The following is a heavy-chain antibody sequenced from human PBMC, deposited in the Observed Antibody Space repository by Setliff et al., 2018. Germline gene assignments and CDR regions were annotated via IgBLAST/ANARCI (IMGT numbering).Heavy chain of an antibody. J-gene: IGHJ4*02. CDR3: ASCRYQVPYDY. D-gene: IGHD2-2*01. V-gene: IGHV4-34*01. Sequence: PSETLSLTCAAYGGTFSHYYWTWIRQSPGKGLEWIGEINHSGSTNYNPSLKSRATIFVDTSKNQFSLNLNSVTAADTGVYYCASCRYQVPYDYWGQGILVTVSS. CDR1: GGTFSHYY. CDR2: INHSGST.